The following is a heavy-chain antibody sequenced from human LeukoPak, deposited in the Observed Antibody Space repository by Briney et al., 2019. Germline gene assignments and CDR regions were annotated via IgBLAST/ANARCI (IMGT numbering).Heavy chain of an antibody. J-gene: IGHJ4*02. CDR3: ARGIDTSGWYDY. CDR2: IYHSGST. D-gene: IGHD6-19*01. Sequence: PSETLRLTCAVSGSSINSGYYWGWIRQPPGKGLEWIGSIYHSGSTYYNPSLKSRVTISVDTSKNHFSLKLSSVTAADTAVYYCARGIDTSGWYDYWGQGTLVTVSS. V-gene: IGHV4-38-2*01. CDR1: GSSINSGYY.